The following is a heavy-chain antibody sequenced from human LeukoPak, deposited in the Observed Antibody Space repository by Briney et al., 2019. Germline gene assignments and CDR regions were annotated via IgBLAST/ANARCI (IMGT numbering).Heavy chain of an antibody. Sequence: PTETLSLTCTVSGGSISSHYWSWIRQPPGKGLEWIGYIYYSGSTNYNPSLKSRVTISVDTSKNQFSLKLSSVTAADTAVYYCARLRTRYDFWSGYSATRDAWFDPWGQGTLVTVSS. V-gene: IGHV4-59*08. CDR3: ARLRTRYDFWSGYSATRDAWFDP. CDR1: GGSISSHY. J-gene: IGHJ5*02. CDR2: IYYSGST. D-gene: IGHD3-3*01.